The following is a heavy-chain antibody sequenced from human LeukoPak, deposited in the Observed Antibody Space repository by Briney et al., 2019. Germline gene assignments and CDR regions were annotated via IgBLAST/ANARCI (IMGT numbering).Heavy chain of an antibody. J-gene: IGHJ4*02. CDR2: IIPIFGTA. CDR3: FPLAYCGGDCYSGPPLIDY. CDR1: GGTFSSYA. D-gene: IGHD2-21*02. V-gene: IGHV1-69*13. Sequence: SVKVSCKASGGTFSSYAIGWVRQAPGQGLEWMGGIIPIFGTANYAQKFQGRVTITADESTSTAYMELSSLRSEDTAVYYCFPLAYCGGDCYSGPPLIDYWGQGTLVTVSS.